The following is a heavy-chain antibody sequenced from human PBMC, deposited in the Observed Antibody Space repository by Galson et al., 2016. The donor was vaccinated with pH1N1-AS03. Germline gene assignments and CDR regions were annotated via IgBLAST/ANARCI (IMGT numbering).Heavy chain of an antibody. CDR3: AKDPIQYGDYVWYFDY. V-gene: IGHV3-23*01. CDR2: ITSRGST. Sequence: SLRLSCAASGIVFSNAWMNWVRQAPGKGLEWVSAITSRGSTYYADSVKGRFTISRDNSKNTLYLQMNSLRAEDTAVYYCAKDPIQYGDYVWYFDYWGQGTLVTVSS. CDR1: GIVFSNAW. D-gene: IGHD4-17*01. J-gene: IGHJ4*02.